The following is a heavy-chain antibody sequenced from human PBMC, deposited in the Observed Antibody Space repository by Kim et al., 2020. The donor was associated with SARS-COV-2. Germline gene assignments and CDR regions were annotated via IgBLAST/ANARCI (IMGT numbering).Heavy chain of an antibody. CDR3: ARDSCSGGSCYNWYFDL. J-gene: IGHJ2*01. V-gene: IGHV3-30*01. Sequence: VKGRFTISRDNSKNTLYLQMNSLRAEDTAVYYCARDSCSGGSCYNWYFDLWGRGTLVTVSS. D-gene: IGHD2-15*01.